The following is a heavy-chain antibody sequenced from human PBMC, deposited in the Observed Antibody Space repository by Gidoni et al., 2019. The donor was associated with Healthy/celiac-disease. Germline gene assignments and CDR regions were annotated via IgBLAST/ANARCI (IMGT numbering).Heavy chain of an antibody. D-gene: IGHD3-22*01. Sequence: QVQLQESGPGLVKPSQTLSLTCTVPGASISSGGSYWSWIRQPPGKGLEWIGYIYYSGSTYYNPSLKSRVTISVETSKNQFSLKLSSVTAADTAVYYCARTVYDSSGYNYYYYMDVWGKGTTVTVSS. CDR2: IYYSGST. J-gene: IGHJ6*03. CDR1: GASISSGGSY. V-gene: IGHV4-31*03. CDR3: ARTVYDSSGYNYYYYMDV.